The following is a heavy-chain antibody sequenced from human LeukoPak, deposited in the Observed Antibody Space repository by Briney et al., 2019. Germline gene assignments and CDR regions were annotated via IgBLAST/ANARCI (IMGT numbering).Heavy chain of an antibody. CDR1: GYSFTTFS. Sequence: ASVKVSCKASGYSFTTFSIHWVRQAPGQSLEWMGRINSDNGDTEYSQKFQGRLTFTRDTSATTAYMELSSLTSEDTAVYYCARGGGYQLLDFDYWGQGTLVTVSS. CDR3: ARGGGYQLLDFDY. CDR2: INSDNGDT. J-gene: IGHJ4*02. V-gene: IGHV1-3*01. D-gene: IGHD2-2*01.